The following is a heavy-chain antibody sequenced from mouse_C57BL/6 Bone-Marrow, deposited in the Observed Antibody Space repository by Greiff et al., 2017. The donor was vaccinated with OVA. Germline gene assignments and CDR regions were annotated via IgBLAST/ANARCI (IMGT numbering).Heavy chain of an antibody. J-gene: IGHJ3*01. CDR3: ARDGYYGGFAY. CDR1: GYSFTGYY. V-gene: IGHV1-42*01. D-gene: IGHD2-3*01. CDR2: INPSTGGT. Sequence: VQLQQSGPELVKPGASVKISCKASGYSFTGYYMNWVKQSPEKSLEWIGEINPSTGGTTYNQKFKAKATLTVDKSSSTAYMQLKSLTSEDSAVYYCARDGYYGGFAYWGQGTLVTVSA.